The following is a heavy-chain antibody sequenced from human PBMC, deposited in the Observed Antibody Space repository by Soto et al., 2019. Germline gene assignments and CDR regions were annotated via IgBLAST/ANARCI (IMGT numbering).Heavy chain of an antibody. J-gene: IGHJ5*02. CDR2: IYHSGTT. V-gene: IGHV4-30-2*01. CDR3: ARGRKFNCLDP. CDR1: GGVISSGGYS. Sequence: NPSETLSLTCTVSGGVISSGGYSYTWIRQAPGQGLEWIGYIYHSGTTFYNPSLKSRVTISVHTSKNQFSLNLNSVTAADTAVYYCARGRKFNCLDPWGPGILVTVYS.